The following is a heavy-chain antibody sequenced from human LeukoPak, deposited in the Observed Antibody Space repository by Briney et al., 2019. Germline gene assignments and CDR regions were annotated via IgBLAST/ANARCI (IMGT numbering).Heavy chain of an antibody. CDR2: NYYSGSG. J-gene: IGHJ6*03. CDR1: GGSISTYY. CDR3: ARGLIPFPRHYYYLDV. D-gene: IGHD2-21*02. V-gene: IGHV4-59*01. Sequence: SETLSLTCSVSGGSISTYYWSWIRQPPGKGLEWIGYNYYSGSGIYSPSLESRVTISLDTSKNQFSLKLSSVTAADTAVYYCARGLIPFPRHYYYLDVWGKGTTVIVSS.